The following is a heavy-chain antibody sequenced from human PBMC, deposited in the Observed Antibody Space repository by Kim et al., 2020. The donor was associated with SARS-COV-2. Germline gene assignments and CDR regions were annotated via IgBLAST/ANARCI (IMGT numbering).Heavy chain of an antibody. Sequence: SVKVSCKASGGTFSSYAISWVRQAPGQGLEWMGGIIPIFGTANYAQKFQGRVTITADESTSTAYMELSSLRSEDTAVYYCARDLYGARTMIVVAWGQGTLVTVSS. J-gene: IGHJ5*02. CDR1: GGTFSSYA. CDR2: IIPIFGTA. V-gene: IGHV1-69*13. D-gene: IGHD3-22*01. CDR3: ARDLYGARTMIVVA.